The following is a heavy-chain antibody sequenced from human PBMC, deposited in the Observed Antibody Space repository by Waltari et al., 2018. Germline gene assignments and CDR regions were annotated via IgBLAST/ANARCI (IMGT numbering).Heavy chain of an antibody. D-gene: IGHD6-6*01. Sequence: EVQLLESGGGLVQPGGSLRLSCAASEFTFSSYAMSWVRQARGKGLGWVVLISGSGGNTKDADAVQGRGTISRDKAKNTLYLQMNSLRVEDTAVYYCARLPSSLAVRQLYLEYWGQGTLVTVAS. CDR3: ARLPSSLAVRQLYLEY. CDR2: ISGSGGNT. V-gene: IGHV3-23*01. J-gene: IGHJ1*01. CDR1: EFTFSSYA.